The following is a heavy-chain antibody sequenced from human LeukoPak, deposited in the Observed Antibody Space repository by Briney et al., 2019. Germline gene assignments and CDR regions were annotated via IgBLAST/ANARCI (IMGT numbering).Heavy chain of an antibody. Sequence: GGSLRLSCTAPGFTFGDCAMSWFRQAPGKGLEWVGFIRSKAYGGTTEYAASVKGRFTISRDDSKSIAYLQMNSLKTEDTAVYYCTRDYPITMIVVVNDYWGQGTLVTVSS. CDR3: TRDYPITMIVVVNDY. D-gene: IGHD3-22*01. V-gene: IGHV3-49*03. CDR1: GFTFGDCA. J-gene: IGHJ4*02. CDR2: IRSKAYGGTT.